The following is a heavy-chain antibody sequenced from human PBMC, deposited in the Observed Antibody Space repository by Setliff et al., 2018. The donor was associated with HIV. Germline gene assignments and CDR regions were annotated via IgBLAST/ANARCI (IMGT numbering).Heavy chain of an antibody. CDR1: DGSMTSGSYY. D-gene: IGHD2-2*01. J-gene: IGHJ4*02. CDR2: VYYSGTT. V-gene: IGHV4-39*06. CDR3: ARLSCSSNSCPFDY. Sequence: SETLSLTCSVSDGSMTSGSYYWGWIRQPPGKGLEWIGSVYYSGTTYYNPSLKRRLRMSGDTSKNQFTLKVISMTAADTAVYYCARLSCSSNSCPFDYWVQGTLVTVSS.